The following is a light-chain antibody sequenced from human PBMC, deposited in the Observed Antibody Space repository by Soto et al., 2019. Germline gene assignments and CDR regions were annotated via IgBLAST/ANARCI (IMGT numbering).Light chain of an antibody. V-gene: IGKV3-11*01. J-gene: IGKJ2*01. CDR3: QQCSSWPYT. CDR1: QSVSRN. CDR2: DAS. Sequence: EIVLTQSPATLSLSPVERVTLSCRASQSVSRNLAWYQQKPGQAPRLLIYDASNRATGIPARFSVSGSGTDFSLTISSLAPEDFAVYYCQQCSSWPYTFGQGTKLDFK.